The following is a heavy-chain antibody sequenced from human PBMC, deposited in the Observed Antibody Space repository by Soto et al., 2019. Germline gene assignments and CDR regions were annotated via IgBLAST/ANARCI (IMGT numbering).Heavy chain of an antibody. CDR3: ASDYTWGGITMFGVVTKGGFDY. CDR2: ICAYNGNT. Sequence: ASVPVSFLATVYTFTSYGIRWVRQAPGQGLEWMGWICAYNGNTIFAQKLQGRVTMTPDTSTSTANRELRSLRSDDTAVYYCASDYTWGGITMFGVVTKGGFDYWGQGTLVTVSS. CDR1: VYTFTSYG. V-gene: IGHV1-18*01. J-gene: IGHJ4*02. D-gene: IGHD3-3*01.